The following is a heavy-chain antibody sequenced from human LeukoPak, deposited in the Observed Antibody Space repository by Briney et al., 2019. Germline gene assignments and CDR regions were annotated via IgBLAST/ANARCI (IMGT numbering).Heavy chain of an antibody. V-gene: IGHV1-18*04. J-gene: IGHJ3*02. D-gene: IGHD5-18*01. Sequence: ASVKVSCKASGYSFSSYGIGWVRQAPGQGLEWMGWITAGNGNTNYAQKVQGRVTMTTATSTSTAYMALRSLRSDDTAVYFCARDVSRGYSYGYNAFDIWGQGTMVTVSS. CDR1: GYSFSSYG. CDR2: ITAGNGNT. CDR3: ARDVSRGYSYGYNAFDI.